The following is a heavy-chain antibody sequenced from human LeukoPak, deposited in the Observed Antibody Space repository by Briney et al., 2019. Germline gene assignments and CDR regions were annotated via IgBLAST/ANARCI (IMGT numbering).Heavy chain of an antibody. CDR3: ASGYSSGWAGDY. CDR2: INPNSGGT. Sequence: ASVKVSCKASGYTFTAYYLHWVRQAPGQGLEWMGWINPNSGGTNFVQKFQGRVTMTRDTSINTAYMELRRLRSDDTAVYYCASGYSSGWAGDYWGQGTLVTVPS. D-gene: IGHD6-25*01. V-gene: IGHV1-2*02. CDR1: GYTFTAYY. J-gene: IGHJ4*02.